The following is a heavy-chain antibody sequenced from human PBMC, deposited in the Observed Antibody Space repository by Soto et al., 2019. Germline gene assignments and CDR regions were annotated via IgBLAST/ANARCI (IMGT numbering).Heavy chain of an antibody. J-gene: IGHJ1*01. D-gene: IGHD6-13*01. CDR1: GFTFDDYA. V-gene: IGHV3-9*01. CDR2: INWNSGSI. Sequence: GGSLRLSCAASGFTFDDYAMHWVRQVPGKGLERVSGINWNSGSIGYGDSVKGRFAISRDNAKNSLHLQMNGLSAEDTAFYYCVKDESINWYSGHFRHWGQGTLVTVSS. CDR3: VKDESINWYSGHFRH.